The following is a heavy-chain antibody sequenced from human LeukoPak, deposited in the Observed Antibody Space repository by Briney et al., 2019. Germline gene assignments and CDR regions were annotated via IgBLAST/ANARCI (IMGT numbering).Heavy chain of an antibody. D-gene: IGHD3-22*01. J-gene: IGHJ6*04. CDR1: GFTFSSYA. V-gene: IGHV4-39*07. CDR3: ARVSYSSSLQIIGMDV. CDR2: IYYSGST. Sequence: MPGGSLRLSCAASGFTFSSYAMSWVRQAPGKGLEWIGSIYYSGSTSYNPSLKSRVTISVDTSKSQFSLKLTSVTAADTAVYYCARVSYSSSLQIIGMDVWGKGTTVTVSS.